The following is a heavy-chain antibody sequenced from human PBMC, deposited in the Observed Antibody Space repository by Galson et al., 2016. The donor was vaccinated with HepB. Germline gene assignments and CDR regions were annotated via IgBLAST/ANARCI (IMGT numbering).Heavy chain of an antibody. CDR3: ATTDNVYFDY. D-gene: IGHD4-11*01. Sequence: SLRLSCAASGFTFSSYGMHWVRQAPGKGLEWVAVISHAGTDKYYADSVKGRFTISRDSAKNSLYLHMNGLRADDTAVYFCATTDNVYFDYWGRGTLVTVSS. CDR1: GFTFSSYG. CDR2: ISHAGTDK. J-gene: IGHJ4*02. V-gene: IGHV3-30*03.